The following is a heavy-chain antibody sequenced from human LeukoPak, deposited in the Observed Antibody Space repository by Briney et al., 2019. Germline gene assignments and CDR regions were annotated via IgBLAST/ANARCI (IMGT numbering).Heavy chain of an antibody. D-gene: IGHD5-18*01. V-gene: IGHV1-18*01. Sequence: GASVKVSCKASGYTFTSYGISWVRQAPGQGLEWMGWISAYNGNTSYAQKFQGRVTMTRDTSTSTVYMELSSLRSEDTAVYYCARGAGDTAMVPDPWGQGTLVTVSS. CDR1: GYTFTSYG. CDR3: ARGAGDTAMVPDP. CDR2: ISAYNGNT. J-gene: IGHJ5*02.